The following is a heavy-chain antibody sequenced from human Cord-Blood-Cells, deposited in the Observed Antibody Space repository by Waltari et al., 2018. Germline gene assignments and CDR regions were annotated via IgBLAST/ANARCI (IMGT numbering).Heavy chain of an antibody. CDR3: ARPAQTIPDAFDI. V-gene: IGHV5-51*03. J-gene: IGHJ3*02. CDR1: GYSFTSYW. CDR2: IYPGDSDT. D-gene: IGHD1-7*01. Sequence: EVQLVQSAAEVKKPGESLKLSCNGSGYSFTSYWTGSVPQMPGKGLEWMGIIYPGDSDTRYSPSFQGQVTISADKSISTAYLQWSSLKASDTAMYYCARPAQTIPDAFDIWGQGTMVTVSS.